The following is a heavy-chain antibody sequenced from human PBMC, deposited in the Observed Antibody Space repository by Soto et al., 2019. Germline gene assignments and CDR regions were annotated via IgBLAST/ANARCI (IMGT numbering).Heavy chain of an antibody. CDR2: IFWNDDK. V-gene: IGHV2-5*01. CDR3: AHITPSNDFWIDYVVDCFDY. CDR1: GFSLSTSGVG. J-gene: IGHJ4*02. Sequence: SGPTLVNPTQTLTLTCIFSGFSLSTSGVGVGWIRQPPGKALEWLALIFWNDDKHYSPSLKSRLTITKDTSKNQVVLTMTNMDPVDTATYFCAHITPSNDFWIDYVVDCFDYRCPGPFVTLSS. D-gene: IGHD3-3*01.